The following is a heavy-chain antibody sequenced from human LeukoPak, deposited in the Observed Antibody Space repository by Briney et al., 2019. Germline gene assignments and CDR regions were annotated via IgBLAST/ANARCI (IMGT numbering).Heavy chain of an antibody. CDR3: AELGITVIGGV. CDR1: GFNFHDYG. CDR2: INWNGGST. J-gene: IGHJ6*04. D-gene: IGHD3-10*02. V-gene: IGHV3-20*04. Sequence: GGSLRLSCAAYGFNFHDYGMSWVRQAPGKGLEWVSSINWNGGSTGYADSVKGRFTISRDNAKNSLYLQMNSLRAEDTAVYYCAELGITVIGGVWGKGTTVTISS.